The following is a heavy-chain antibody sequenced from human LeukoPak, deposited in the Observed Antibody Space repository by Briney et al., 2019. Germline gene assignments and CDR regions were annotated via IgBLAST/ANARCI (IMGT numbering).Heavy chain of an antibody. Sequence: PGGSLRLSCAASGFTFSNLAMGWVRQAPGKGLEWLAFIRYDGSNTYYADSVKGRFTVSRDDSKNTLYLQMNSLRGDDTAVYYCAKDGTSYYYIYYWGQGTLVTVSS. CDR3: AKDGTSYYYIYY. J-gene: IGHJ4*02. CDR2: IRYDGSNT. CDR1: GFTFSNLA. D-gene: IGHD2/OR15-2a*01. V-gene: IGHV3-30*02.